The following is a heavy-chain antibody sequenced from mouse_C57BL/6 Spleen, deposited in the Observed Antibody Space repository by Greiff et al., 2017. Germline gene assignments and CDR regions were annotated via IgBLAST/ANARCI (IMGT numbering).Heavy chain of an antibody. Sequence: QVQLQQSGAELVRPGASVTLSCKASGYTFTDYEMHWVKQTPVHGLEWIGAIDTETGGTAYNQKFTGKAILTADKSSSTAYMELRSLTSEDSAVYYCTRGYGSWYFDVWGTGTTVTVSS. J-gene: IGHJ1*03. CDR2: IDTETGGT. CDR1: GYTFTDYE. D-gene: IGHD1-1*01. V-gene: IGHV1-15*01. CDR3: TRGYGSWYFDV.